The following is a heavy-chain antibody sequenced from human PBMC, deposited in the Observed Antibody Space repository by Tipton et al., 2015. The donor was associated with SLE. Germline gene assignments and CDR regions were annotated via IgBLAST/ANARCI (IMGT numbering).Heavy chain of an antibody. Sequence: LRLSCAVYGGSFSGYFWSWIRQPPGKGLEWIGEFYHSGSTNYNPSLKSRVTISVDTSKNQFSLKLSSVTAADTAVYYCARGAGVIKGYFDYWGQGTLVTVSS. CDR2: FYHSGST. J-gene: IGHJ4*02. D-gene: IGHD3-22*01. CDR1: GGSFSGYF. CDR3: ARGAGVIKGYFDY. V-gene: IGHV4-34*01.